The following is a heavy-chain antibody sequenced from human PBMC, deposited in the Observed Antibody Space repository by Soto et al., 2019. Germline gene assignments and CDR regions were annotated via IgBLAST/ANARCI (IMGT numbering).Heavy chain of an antibody. Sequence: SETLSLTCAVYGGSFSGYYWSWIRQPPGKGLEWIGEINHSGSTNYNPSLKSRVTISVDTSKNQFSLKLSSVTAADTAVYYCARGFFSRNYGYYYYGMDVWGQGTTVTVSS. CDR3: ARGFFSRNYGYYYYGMDV. J-gene: IGHJ6*02. V-gene: IGHV4-34*01. D-gene: IGHD1-7*01. CDR1: GGSFSGYY. CDR2: INHSGST.